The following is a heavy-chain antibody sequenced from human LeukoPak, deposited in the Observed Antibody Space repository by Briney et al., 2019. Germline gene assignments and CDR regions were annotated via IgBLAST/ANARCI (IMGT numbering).Heavy chain of an antibody. CDR2: ISGSGGST. CDR1: GFTFRSKA. CDR3: AKRTTVVDSYWYFDL. D-gene: IGHD4-23*01. V-gene: IGHV3-23*01. Sequence: GGSLRLSCAASGFTFRSKAMSWVRRAPGKGLEWVSGISGSGGSTYYADFVKGRFTISRDNSKNMLYLQMNSLRAEDTAVYYCAKRTTVVDSYWYFDLWGRGTLVTVSS. J-gene: IGHJ2*01.